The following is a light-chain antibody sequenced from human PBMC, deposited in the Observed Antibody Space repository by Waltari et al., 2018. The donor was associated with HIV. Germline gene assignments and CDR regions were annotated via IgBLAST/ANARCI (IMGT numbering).Light chain of an antibody. CDR2: WAS. V-gene: IGKV4-1*01. CDR1: QSLLYSSNKKNY. CDR3: QQYYSTPYT. J-gene: IGKJ2*01. Sequence: DIVMTQSPESLTVSLGERATINCKSSQSLLYSSNKKNYLAWYQQKPGQPPKLLIYWASTRESGVPDRFNASVSGTDFTLTIGSLQAGDAAVYYCQQYYSTPYTFGQGTKLEIK.